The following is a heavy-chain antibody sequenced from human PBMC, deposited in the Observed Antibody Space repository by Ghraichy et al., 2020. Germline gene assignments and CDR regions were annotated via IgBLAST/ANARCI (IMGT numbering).Heavy chain of an antibody. Sequence: SETLSLTCTVSGGSISSSRYYWGWIRQPPGKGLEWIGSIYYSGSTYYNPSLKSRVTISVDTSKNQFSLKLSSVTAADTAVYYCASSDKLGGSYDNWFDPWGQGTLVTVSS. V-gene: IGHV4-39*01. CDR2: IYYSGST. CDR3: ASSDKLGGSYDNWFDP. CDR1: GGSISSSRYY. J-gene: IGHJ5*02. D-gene: IGHD1-26*01.